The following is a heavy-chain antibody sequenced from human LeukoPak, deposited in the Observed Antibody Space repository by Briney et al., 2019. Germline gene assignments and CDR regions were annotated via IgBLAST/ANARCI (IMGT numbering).Heavy chain of an antibody. CDR3: ARDPTSGAFDI. V-gene: IGHV3-48*03. D-gene: IGHD3-16*01. Sequence: GGSLRLSCAASGFTFSSYEMNWVRQAPGKGLEWVSYISSSGSTIYYADSVKGRFTISRDNAKNSLYLQMNSLRAEDTAVYYCARDPTSGAFDIWGQGTMVTVSS. CDR1: GFTFSSYE. CDR2: ISSSGSTI. J-gene: IGHJ3*02.